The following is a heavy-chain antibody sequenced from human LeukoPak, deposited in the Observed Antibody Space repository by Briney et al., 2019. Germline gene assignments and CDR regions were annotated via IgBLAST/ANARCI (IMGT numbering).Heavy chain of an antibody. J-gene: IGHJ4*02. D-gene: IGHD6-19*01. CDR2: ISGSGGST. CDR1: GFTFSSYA. CDR3: AKSGSGWYYFDY. Sequence: GGSLRLSCAASGFTFSSYAMSWVRQAPGKGLEWVSAISGSGGSTYYADSVKGRFTISRDNSKNTLYLQMNSLRAEDKAVYYCAKSGSGWYYFDYWGQGTLVTVSS. V-gene: IGHV3-23*01.